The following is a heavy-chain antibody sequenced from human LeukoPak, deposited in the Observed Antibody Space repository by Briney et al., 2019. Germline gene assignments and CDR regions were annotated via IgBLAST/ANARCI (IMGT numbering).Heavy chain of an antibody. CDR3: ARFPARGSYYYGAFDI. J-gene: IGHJ3*02. CDR2: IIPIFGTA. Sequence: SVKVSCKASGGTFSSYAISWVRQAPGQGLERMGGIIPIFGTANYAQKFQGRVTITADESTSTAYMELSSLRSEDTAVYYCARFPARGSYYYGAFDIWGQGTMVTVSS. V-gene: IGHV1-69*13. D-gene: IGHD1-26*01. CDR1: GGTFSSYA.